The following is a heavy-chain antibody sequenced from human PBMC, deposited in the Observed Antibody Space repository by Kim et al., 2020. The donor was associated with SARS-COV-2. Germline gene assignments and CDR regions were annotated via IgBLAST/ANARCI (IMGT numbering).Heavy chain of an antibody. Sequence: GGSLRLSCAASGFTFSSYGMHWVRQAPGKGLEWVAVISYDGSNKYYADSVKGRFTISRDNSKNTLYLQMNSLRAEDTAVYYCAKDSLLQSREWLTNWFDPWGQGTLVTVSS. CDR2: ISYDGSNK. CDR1: GFTFSSYG. J-gene: IGHJ5*02. D-gene: IGHD3-3*01. V-gene: IGHV3-30*18. CDR3: AKDSLLQSREWLTNWFDP.